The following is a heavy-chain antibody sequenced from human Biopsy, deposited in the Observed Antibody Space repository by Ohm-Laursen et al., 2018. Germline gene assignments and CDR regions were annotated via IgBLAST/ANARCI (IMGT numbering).Heavy chain of an antibody. D-gene: IGHD6-19*01. CDR2: ISYSGST. CDR1: GGSISGTS. Sequence: GTLSLTCTVSGGSISGTSWSWIRQAPGRGLEWVGYISYSGSTSNNPSLKSRITISVDTSKNQISLKVTSVTAADTAVYYCAKHGSGWTGDDALHIWGQGTMVTVSS. CDR3: AKHGSGWTGDDALHI. J-gene: IGHJ3*02. V-gene: IGHV4-59*08.